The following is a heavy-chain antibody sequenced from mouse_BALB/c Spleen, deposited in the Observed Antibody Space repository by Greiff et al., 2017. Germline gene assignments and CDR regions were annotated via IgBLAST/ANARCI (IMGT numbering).Heavy chain of an antibody. CDR3: ARHQGDYSFAY. CDR1: GFTFSSYG. J-gene: IGHJ3*01. D-gene: IGHD1-1*01. V-gene: IGHV5-6*01. Sequence: EVNVVESGGDLVKPGGSLKLSCAASGFTFSSYGMSWVRQTPDKRLEWVATISSGGSYTYYPDSVKGRFTISRDNAKNTLYLQMSSLKSEDTAMYYCARHQGDYSFAYWGQGTLVTVSA. CDR2: ISSGGSYT.